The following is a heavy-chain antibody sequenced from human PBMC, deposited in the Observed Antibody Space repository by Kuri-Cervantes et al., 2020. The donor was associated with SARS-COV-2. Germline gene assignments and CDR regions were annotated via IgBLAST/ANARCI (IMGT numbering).Heavy chain of an antibody. D-gene: IGHD4-17*01. CDR1: GFTFSSYA. Sequence: GESLKISCAASGFTFSSYAMSWVRQAPGKGLEWVSAISGSGGSTYYADSVKGRFTISRDNSKNTLYLQMNSLRAEDTAVYYCARDGDYGDPIYYYYGMDVWGQGTTVTVSS. J-gene: IGHJ6*02. CDR2: ISGSGGST. CDR3: ARDGDYGDPIYYYYGMDV. V-gene: IGHV3-23*01.